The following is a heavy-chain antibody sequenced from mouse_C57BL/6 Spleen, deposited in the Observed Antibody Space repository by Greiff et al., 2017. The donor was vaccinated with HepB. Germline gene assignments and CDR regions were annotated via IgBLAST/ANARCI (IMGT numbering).Heavy chain of an antibody. CDR3: ARSHYYGSSWFAY. CDR2: IYPGSGST. J-gene: IGHJ3*01. CDR1: GYTFTSYW. D-gene: IGHD1-1*01. V-gene: IGHV1-55*01. Sequence: QVQLQHPGAELVKPGASVKMSCKASGYTFTSYWITWVKQRPGQGLEWIGDIYPGSGSTNYNEKFKSKATLTVDTSSSTAYMQLSSLTSEDSAVYYCARSHYYGSSWFAYWGQGTLVTVSA.